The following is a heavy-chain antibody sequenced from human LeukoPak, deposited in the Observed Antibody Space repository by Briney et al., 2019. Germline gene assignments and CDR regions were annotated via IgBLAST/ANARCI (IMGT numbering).Heavy chain of an antibody. J-gene: IGHJ4*02. V-gene: IGHV1-69*13. CDR2: IIPFFGSA. D-gene: IGHD1-1*01. CDR1: GGTFSSYT. CDR3: ATPPTGTTTTGEYYFVS. Sequence: GASVKVSCKASGGTFSSYTIAWVRQAPGQGREWLGGIIPFFGSANYAQKFQGRVTITADESTSTAFMELSSLRSADTAVYYCATPPTGTTTTGEYYFVSWGQGTLVTVSS.